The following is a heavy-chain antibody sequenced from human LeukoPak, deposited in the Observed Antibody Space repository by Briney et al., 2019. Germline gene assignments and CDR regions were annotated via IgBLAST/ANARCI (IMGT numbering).Heavy chain of an antibody. J-gene: IGHJ4*02. V-gene: IGHV3-23*01. Sequence: GGSLRLSCAASGFTFSSYAMSWVRQAPGKGLEWVSAISGSGGSTYYADSVKGRFTISRDNSKSTLYLQMNSLRAEDTAVYYCAKGDSSGYYYYGYYFDYWGQGTLVTVSS. CDR3: AKGDSSGYYYYGYYFDY. CDR2: ISGSGGST. D-gene: IGHD3-22*01. CDR1: GFTFSSYA.